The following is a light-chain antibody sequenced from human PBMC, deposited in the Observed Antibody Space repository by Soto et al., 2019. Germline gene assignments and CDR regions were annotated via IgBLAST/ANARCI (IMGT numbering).Light chain of an antibody. J-gene: IGKJ1*01. CDR1: QSVNDW. V-gene: IGKV1-5*03. CDR3: QQYQSYPWT. Sequence: DIQMTQSPSTLSASVGDRVTITCRASQSVNDWLAWYHQKPDKAPKVLIYQASKLENGVPSRFSGSGSGTDFTLTISRLQHDDFGTYYCQQYQSYPWTFGQGTNVEF. CDR2: QAS.